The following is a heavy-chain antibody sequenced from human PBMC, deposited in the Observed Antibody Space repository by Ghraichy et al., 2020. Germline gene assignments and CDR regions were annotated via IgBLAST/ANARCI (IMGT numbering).Heavy chain of an antibody. CDR3: AKDQRVRDYSGAEYFQH. Sequence: LSLTCAASGFTFSSYAMSWVRQAPGKGLEWVSAISGSGGSTYYADSVKGRFTISRDNSKNTLYLQMNSLRAEDTAVYYCAKDQRVRDYSGAEYFQHWGQGTLVTVSS. D-gene: IGHD3-10*01. V-gene: IGHV3-23*01. J-gene: IGHJ1*01. CDR2: ISGSGGST. CDR1: GFTFSSYA.